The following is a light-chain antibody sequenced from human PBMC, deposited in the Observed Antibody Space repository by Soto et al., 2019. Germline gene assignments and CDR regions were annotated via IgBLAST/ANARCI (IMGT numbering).Light chain of an antibody. V-gene: IGLV2-18*02. Sequence: QSVLTQPPSVSGSPGQSVTISCTGTSSDVGSYNRVSWYQQRPGTAPKLMIYEVSNRPSGVPDRFSGSKSGNTASLTVSGLQAEDEADYYCSSFTRSATLIFGGGTKLTVL. J-gene: IGLJ2*01. CDR2: EVS. CDR3: SSFTRSATLI. CDR1: SSDVGSYNR.